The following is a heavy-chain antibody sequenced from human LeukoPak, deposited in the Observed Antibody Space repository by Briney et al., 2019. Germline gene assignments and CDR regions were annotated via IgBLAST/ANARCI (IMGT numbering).Heavy chain of an antibody. CDR3: ARDQDIVVVVAALRQREMGGFDP. J-gene: IGHJ5*02. Sequence: SVKVSCKASGYTFTNYDINWLRQATGQGPEWMGWMNPKSGNTGYAQKFQGRVTMTRNTSISTAYMELSSLRSDDTAVYYCARDQDIVVVVAALRQREMGGFDPWGQGTLVTVSS. V-gene: IGHV1-8*01. CDR2: MNPKSGNT. D-gene: IGHD2-15*01. CDR1: GYTFTNYD.